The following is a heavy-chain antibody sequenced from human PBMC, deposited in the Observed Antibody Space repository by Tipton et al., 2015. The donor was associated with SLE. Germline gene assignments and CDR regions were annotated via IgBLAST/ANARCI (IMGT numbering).Heavy chain of an antibody. CDR1: GGSISSSSYY. Sequence: TLSLTCTVSGGSISSSSYYWGWIRQPPGKGLEWIGSIYYSGSTYYNPSLKSRVTIPVDTSKNQFSLKLSSVTAADTAVYYCARVYSSGWYVYWGQGTLVTVSS. D-gene: IGHD6-19*01. CDR2: IYYSGST. V-gene: IGHV4-39*07. J-gene: IGHJ4*02. CDR3: ARVYSSGWYVY.